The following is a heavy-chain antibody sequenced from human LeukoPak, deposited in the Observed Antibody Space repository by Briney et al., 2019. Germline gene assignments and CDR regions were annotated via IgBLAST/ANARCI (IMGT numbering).Heavy chain of an antibody. CDR2: IYTSGST. V-gene: IGHV4-4*07. Sequence: SETLSLTCTVSGGSISSYYWSWIRQPAGKGLEWIGRIYTSGSTNYNPSLKSRVTILVDKSKNQFLLMQISVTAADATGVYYGREGIVGASAFDYWGQGTLVTVSS. CDR3: GREGIVGASAFDY. CDR1: GGSISSYY. J-gene: IGHJ4*02. D-gene: IGHD1-26*01.